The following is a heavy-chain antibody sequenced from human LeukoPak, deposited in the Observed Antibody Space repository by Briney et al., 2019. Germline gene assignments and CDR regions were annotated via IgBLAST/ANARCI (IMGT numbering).Heavy chain of an antibody. CDR3: AKEHYGSGSFDY. D-gene: IGHD3-10*01. CDR1: GFTFDDYA. J-gene: IGHJ4*02. Sequence: AGRSLRLSCAASGFTFDDYAMHWVRQAPGKGLEWVSGISWNSGSIGYADSVKGRFTISRDNAKNSLYLQMNSLRAEDTALYYCAKEHYGSGSFDYWGQGTLVTVSS. V-gene: IGHV3-9*01. CDR2: ISWNSGSI.